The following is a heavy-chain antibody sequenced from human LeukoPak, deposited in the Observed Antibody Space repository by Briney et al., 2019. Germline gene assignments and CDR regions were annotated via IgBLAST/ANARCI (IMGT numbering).Heavy chain of an antibody. J-gene: IGHJ1*01. CDR1: GGSISSSSYY. V-gene: IGHV4-39*07. D-gene: IGHD4-23*01. CDR2: INHSGST. Sequence: SETLSLTCTVSGGSISSSSYYWGWIRQPPGKGLEWIGEINHSGSTNYNPSLKSRVTISVDTSKNQSSLKLSSVTAADTAVYYCAREKWALRWYIQAEYFQHWGQGTLVTVSS. CDR3: AREKWALRWYIQAEYFQH.